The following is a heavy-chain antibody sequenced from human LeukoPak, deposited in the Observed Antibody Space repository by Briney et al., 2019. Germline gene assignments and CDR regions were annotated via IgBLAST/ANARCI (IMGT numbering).Heavy chain of an antibody. CDR3: ARQVAYCGGDCYSLYVFDY. J-gene: IGHJ4*02. CDR1: GGSFSGYY. CDR2: IYYSGST. D-gene: IGHD2-21*02. V-gene: IGHV4-59*08. Sequence: ASETLSLTCAVYGGSFSGYYWSWIRQPPGKGLEWIGYIYYSGSTNYNPSLKSRVTISVDTSKNQFSLKLSSVTAADTAVYYCARQVAYCGGDCYSLYVFDYWGQGTLVTVSS.